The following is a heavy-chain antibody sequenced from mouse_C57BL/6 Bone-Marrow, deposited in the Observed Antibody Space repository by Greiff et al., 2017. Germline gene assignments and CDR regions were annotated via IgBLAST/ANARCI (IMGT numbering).Heavy chain of an antibody. D-gene: IGHD1-1*02. V-gene: IGHV1-63*01. J-gene: IGHJ1*03. Sequence: VQLQQSGAELVRPGTSVKMSCKASGYTFTNYWIGWAKQRPGHGLEWIGDIYPGGGYTNYNEKFKGKATLTADKSSSTAYMQFSSLTSEDSAIYYCAREGCGNYWYFDVWGTGTTVTVAS. CDR3: AREGCGNYWYFDV. CDR1: GYTFTNYW. CDR2: IYPGGGYT.